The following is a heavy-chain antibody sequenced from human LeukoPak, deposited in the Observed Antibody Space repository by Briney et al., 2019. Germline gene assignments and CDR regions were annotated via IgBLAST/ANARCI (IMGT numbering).Heavy chain of an antibody. D-gene: IGHD3-3*01. J-gene: IGHJ6*03. V-gene: IGHV3-23*01. CDR3: ARVEDHDFYDYYIDV. CDR1: GFTFSSYA. Sequence: PGGSLRLSCAASGFTFSSYAMSWVRQAPGKGLEWVSAISGSGGSTYYADSVKGRFTISRDNSKNTLYLQMNSLRAEDTAVYYCARVEDHDFYDYYIDVWGKGTTVTVSS. CDR2: ISGSGGST.